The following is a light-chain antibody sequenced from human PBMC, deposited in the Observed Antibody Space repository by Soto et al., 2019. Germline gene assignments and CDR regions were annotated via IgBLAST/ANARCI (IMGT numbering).Light chain of an antibody. V-gene: IGLV2-11*01. CDR3: ATWDGSLNGWV. CDR2: DVH. Sequence: QSALTQPRSVSGSPGQSVTISCTGTSSDIGGYNYVSWYQQHPGTAPKLMIYDVHKRPSGVPDRFSGSKSGNTASLTISGLQAEDEADYYCATWDGSLNGWVFGGGTKVTVL. J-gene: IGLJ3*02. CDR1: SSDIGGYNY.